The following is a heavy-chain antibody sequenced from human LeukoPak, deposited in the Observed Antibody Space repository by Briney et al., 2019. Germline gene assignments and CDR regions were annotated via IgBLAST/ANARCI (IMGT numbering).Heavy chain of an antibody. Sequence: ASVKVSCKASGYTFTSYGISWVRQAPGQGLEWMGWISAYNGNTNYAQKLQGRVTMTTDTYTSTAYMELRSLRSDDTAVYYCAILHSTNFYFDYWGQGTLVTVSS. D-gene: IGHD2-8*01. J-gene: IGHJ4*02. V-gene: IGHV1-18*01. CDR3: AILHSTNFYFDY. CDR1: GYTFTSYG. CDR2: ISAYNGNT.